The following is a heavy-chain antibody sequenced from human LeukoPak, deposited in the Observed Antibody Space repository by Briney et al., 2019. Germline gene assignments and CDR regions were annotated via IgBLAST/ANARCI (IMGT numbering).Heavy chain of an antibody. D-gene: IGHD6-13*01. CDR3: ARGRYLTTSGGAAAGFLDY. Sequence: SETLSLTCTVSGYSISSGFYWGWIRQSPGKGLEWIGEINHSGSTHYNPSLKSRVTISVDTSQKQFSLRLTSVTAADTAVYYCARGRYLTTSGGAAAGFLDYWGQGSLVTVST. J-gene: IGHJ4*02. CDR2: INHSGST. CDR1: GYSISSGFY. V-gene: IGHV4-38-2*02.